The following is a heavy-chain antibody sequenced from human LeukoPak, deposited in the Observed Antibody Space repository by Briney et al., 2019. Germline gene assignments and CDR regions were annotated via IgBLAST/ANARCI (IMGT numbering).Heavy chain of an antibody. D-gene: IGHD1-26*01. J-gene: IGHJ4*02. V-gene: IGHV3-23*01. CDR3: ATVGAFY. CDR2: VSGSGGLT. Sequence: GGSLRLSCAASGFTFSSYAMTWVRQAPGEGLEWVSTVSGSGGLTHYADSVKGRFTISRDNSKNSVFLQMNSLRAEDAAIYYCATVGAFYWGQGTLVTVSS. CDR1: GFTFSSYA.